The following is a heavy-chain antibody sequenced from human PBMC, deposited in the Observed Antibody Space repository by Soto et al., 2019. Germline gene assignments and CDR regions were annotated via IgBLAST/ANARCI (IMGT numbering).Heavy chain of an antibody. CDR1: GDSISSFY. J-gene: IGHJ4*02. CDR3: ARVGYRSSTPCWPIGYFEY. Sequence: SETLSLTCTVSGDSISSFYWTWIRQPPGKGLEWVGYIFSSGSTNYNPSLKSRVTISVDTSENQFSLKLTSVTAADTAVYYCARVGYRSSTPCWPIGYFEYWGQGTLVTVSS. CDR2: IFSSGST. V-gene: IGHV4-59*01. D-gene: IGHD2-2*01.